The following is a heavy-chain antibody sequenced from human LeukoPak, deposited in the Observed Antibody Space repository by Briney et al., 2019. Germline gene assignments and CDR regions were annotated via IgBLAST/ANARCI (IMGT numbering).Heavy chain of an antibody. V-gene: IGHV3-23*01. CDR1: GFSFSAYS. CDR3: YYYDSSGYYPQTKIDY. D-gene: IGHD3-22*01. Sequence: PGGSLRLSCAASGFSFSAYSMTWVRQAPGKGLEWVSGISGSGGSTYYADSVKGRFTISRDNSKNTVYLQMNSLRAEDTAVYYCYYYDSSGYYPQTKIDYWGQGTLVTVSS. CDR2: ISGSGGST. J-gene: IGHJ4*02.